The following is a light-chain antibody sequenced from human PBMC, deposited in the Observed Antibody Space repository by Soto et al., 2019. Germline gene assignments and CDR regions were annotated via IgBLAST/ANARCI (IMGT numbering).Light chain of an antibody. CDR2: DTS. Sequence: EIVLTQSPATLSLSPGERATLSCRASQSVGSSLAWYQQKPGQAPRLLIYDTSNRATGIPARFSGSGSGTDFTLAISSLEPEDFAVYCCQQRNNWPLLWTFGGGTKVEIK. V-gene: IGKV3-11*01. J-gene: IGKJ4*01. CDR3: QQRNNWPLLWT. CDR1: QSVGSS.